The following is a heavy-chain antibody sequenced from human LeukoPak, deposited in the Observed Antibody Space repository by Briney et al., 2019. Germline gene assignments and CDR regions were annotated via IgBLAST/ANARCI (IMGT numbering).Heavy chain of an antibody. CDR3: ANGGSSWSFDY. CDR2: IYPGDSDT. CDR1: GYNFTNYW. V-gene: IGHV5-51*01. D-gene: IGHD6-13*01. J-gene: IGHJ4*02. Sequence: GESLKISCEGSGYNFTNYWIGWVRQMPGKGLEWMGIIYPGDSDTRYSPSFQGQVTISADKSISTAYLQWNSLKASDTAMYYCANGGSSWSFDYWGQGTLVTVSS.